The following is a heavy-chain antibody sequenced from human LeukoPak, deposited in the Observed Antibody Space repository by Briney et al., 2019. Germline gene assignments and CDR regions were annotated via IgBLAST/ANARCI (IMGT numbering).Heavy chain of an antibody. Sequence: SETLSLTCTVSGGSISSYYLSWVRQPPGKGLEWIGYIYYSGSTNYNPSLKSRVTISVDTSKNQFSLKLSAVTAADTAVYYCALASSLIDCWGQGTLVTVSS. D-gene: IGHD6-13*01. CDR3: ALASSLIDC. CDR1: GGSISSYY. V-gene: IGHV4-59*01. J-gene: IGHJ4*02. CDR2: IYYSGST.